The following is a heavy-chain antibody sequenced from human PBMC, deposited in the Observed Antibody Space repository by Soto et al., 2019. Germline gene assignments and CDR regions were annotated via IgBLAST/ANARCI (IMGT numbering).Heavy chain of an antibody. V-gene: IGHV3-53*01. CDR2: HYSGGST. J-gene: IGHJ5*02. Sequence: GGSLRLSCAISGFSVSSNYLSWVRQAPGKGLEWVSVHYSGGSTYYADSVQGRFTISRDKSNNTLYLQMRRVRAEDTAVYFCARHRHPRGTVGATSPLDPWGQGTRVTVST. CDR1: GFSVSSNY. D-gene: IGHD1-26*01. CDR3: ARHRHPRGTVGATSPLDP.